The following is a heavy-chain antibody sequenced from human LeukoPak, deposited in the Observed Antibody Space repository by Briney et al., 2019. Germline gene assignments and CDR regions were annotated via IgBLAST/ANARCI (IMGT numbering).Heavy chain of an antibody. CDR1: GFTFSSYA. Sequence: PGGSLRLSCAASGFTFSSYAMHWVRQAPGKGLEYVSAISSNGGSTYYANSVKGRFTISRDNSKNTLYLQMGSLRAEDMAVYYCARDRQWLVREIDYWGQGTLVTVSS. V-gene: IGHV3-64*01. D-gene: IGHD6-19*01. J-gene: IGHJ4*02. CDR2: ISSNGGST. CDR3: ARDRQWLVREIDY.